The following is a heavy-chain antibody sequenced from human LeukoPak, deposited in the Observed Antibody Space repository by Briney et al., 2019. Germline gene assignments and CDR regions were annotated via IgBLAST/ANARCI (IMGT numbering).Heavy chain of an antibody. CDR3: ARDLTYYYDSTREGYGMDV. Sequence: WGSLRLSCAASGFTFDDYGMSWVRQAPGKGLEWVSGIKWNGGSTGYADSVKGRFTISRDNAKNSLYLQMNSLRAEDTALYYCARDLTYYYDSTREGYGMDVWGQGTTVTVSS. D-gene: IGHD3-22*01. CDR2: IKWNGGST. V-gene: IGHV3-20*04. J-gene: IGHJ6*02. CDR1: GFTFDDYG.